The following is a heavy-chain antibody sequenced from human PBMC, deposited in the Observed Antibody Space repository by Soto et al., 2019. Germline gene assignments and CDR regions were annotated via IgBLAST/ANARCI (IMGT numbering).Heavy chain of an antibody. CDR3: GRGRSGELGVFY. CDR1: GYTFTGHY. CDR2: IGPDRGDT. Sequence: QVQLMQSGAEVKKSGASVKVSCKASGYTFTGHYIHWVRQAPGQGPEWVGEIGPDRGDTRYAEKFHGRVTMTRDTSITTVYMELSNLSPDVTALYYCGRGRSGELGVFYWGQGTLVTV. D-gene: IGHD7-27*01. V-gene: IGHV1-2*02. J-gene: IGHJ4*02.